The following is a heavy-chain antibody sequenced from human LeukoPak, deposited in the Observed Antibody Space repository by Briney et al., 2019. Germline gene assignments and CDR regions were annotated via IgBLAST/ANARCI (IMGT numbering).Heavy chain of an antibody. CDR3: ASILIAVAGTGDLYGMDV. J-gene: IGHJ6*02. D-gene: IGHD6-19*01. CDR2: INHSGST. V-gene: IGHV4-34*01. Sequence: PSETLSLTCAVYGGSFSGYYWSWIRQPPGKGLEWIGEINHSGSTNYNPSLKSRVTISVDTSKNQFSLKLSSVTAEDTAVYYCASILIAVAGTGDLYGMDVWGQGTTVTVSS. CDR1: GGSFSGYY.